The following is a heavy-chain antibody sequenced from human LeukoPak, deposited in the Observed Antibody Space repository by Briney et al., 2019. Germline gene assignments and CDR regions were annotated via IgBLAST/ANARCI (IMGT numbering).Heavy chain of an antibody. CDR3: ARDPGYTSTWHY. CDR1: GFTFSNYA. CDR2: ISGSGGST. D-gene: IGHD6-13*01. J-gene: IGHJ4*02. Sequence: PGGSLRLSCAASGFTFSNYAMSWVRQAPGKGLEWVSVISGSGGSTYYVDSVQGRFTISRDNAKNSLFLQMNSLGAEDTAVYYCARDPGYTSTWHYWGQGTLVTVSS. V-gene: IGHV3-23*01.